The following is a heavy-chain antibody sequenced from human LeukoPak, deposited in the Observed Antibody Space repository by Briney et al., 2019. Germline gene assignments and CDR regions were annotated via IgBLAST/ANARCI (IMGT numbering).Heavy chain of an antibody. CDR3: ARVSGCSSTSCYRAKYFQH. Sequence: SETLSLTCTVSGYSISSGYYWGWIRQPPGKGLEWIGSIYHSGSTYYNPSLKSRVTISVDTSKNQFSLKLSSVTAADTAVYYCARVSGCSSTSCYRAKYFQHWGQGTLVTVSS. V-gene: IGHV4-38-2*02. CDR2: IYHSGST. J-gene: IGHJ1*01. CDR1: GYSISSGYY. D-gene: IGHD2-2*01.